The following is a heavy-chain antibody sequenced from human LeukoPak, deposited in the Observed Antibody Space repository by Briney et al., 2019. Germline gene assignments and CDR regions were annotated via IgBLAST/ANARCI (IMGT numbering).Heavy chain of an antibody. CDR3: ARDQEGFDY. J-gene: IGHJ4*02. CDR1: GYTFTSNY. V-gene: IGHV1-46*01. Sequence: ASVKVSCKASGYTFTSNYIHWVRQAPGQGLEWMGMIYPRDGSTSYAQKFQGRVTVTRDTSTTTVHMELSGLRSEDTAVYYCARDQEGFDYWGQGTLVTVSS. CDR2: IYPRDGST.